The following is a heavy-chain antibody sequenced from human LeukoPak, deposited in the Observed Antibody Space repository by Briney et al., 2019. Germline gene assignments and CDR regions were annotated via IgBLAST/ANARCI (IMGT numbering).Heavy chain of an antibody. CDR1: GYTFTIYA. V-gene: IGHV1-3*01. D-gene: IGHD3-22*01. J-gene: IGHJ3*02. Sequence: ASVNVSCKASGYTFTIYAMHWVRQAPGQRLEWMGWINAGNGNTKYSQKFQGRVTITRDTSASTAYMELSSLRSEDTAVYYCARAGDYYDSSGYPLPDAFDIWGQGTMVTVSS. CDR3: ARAGDYYDSSGYPLPDAFDI. CDR2: INAGNGNT.